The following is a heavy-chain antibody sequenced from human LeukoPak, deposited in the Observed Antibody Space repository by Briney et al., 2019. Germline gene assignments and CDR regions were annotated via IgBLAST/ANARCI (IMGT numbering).Heavy chain of an antibody. J-gene: IGHJ6*04. CDR3: AKSRLGAVVAAYMDV. CDR2: ISYDASNK. V-gene: IGHV3-30*18. Sequence: RRSLRLSCAASGFTFSSYAMHWVRPAPGKGREWVTIISYDASNKYYADSVKGRITISRDNSKNTLYLQLDSLRPEDMAVYYCAKSRLGAVVAAYMDVWGKGTTVTVSS. CDR1: GFTFSSYA. D-gene: IGHD2-15*01.